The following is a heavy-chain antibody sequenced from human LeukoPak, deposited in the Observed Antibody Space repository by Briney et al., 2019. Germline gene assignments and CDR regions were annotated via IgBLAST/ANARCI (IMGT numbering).Heavy chain of an antibody. J-gene: IGHJ2*01. D-gene: IGHD2-21*02. CDR1: GYTFTSYG. CDR3: ARALAYCGGDCQSTQFDL. Sequence: ASVKVSCKASGYTFTSYGISWVRQAPGQGLEWMGWISAYNGNTNYAQKPQGRVTMTTDTSTSTAYMELRSLRSDDTAVYYCARALAYCGGDCQSTQFDLWGRGTLVTVSS. CDR2: ISAYNGNT. V-gene: IGHV1-18*01.